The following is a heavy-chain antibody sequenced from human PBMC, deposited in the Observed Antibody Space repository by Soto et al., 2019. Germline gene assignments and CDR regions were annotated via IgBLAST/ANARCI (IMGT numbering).Heavy chain of an antibody. D-gene: IGHD6-19*01. CDR2: INHSGST. CDR3: ARGGKVRARPGIAVAGTRIFDY. Sequence: SETLSLTCAVYGGSFSGYYWSWIRQPPGKGLEWIGEINHSGSTNYNPSLKSRVTISVDTSKNQFSLKLSSVTAADTAVYYCARGGKVRARPGIAVAGTRIFDYWGQGTLVTVSS. V-gene: IGHV4-34*01. CDR1: GGSFSGYY. J-gene: IGHJ4*02.